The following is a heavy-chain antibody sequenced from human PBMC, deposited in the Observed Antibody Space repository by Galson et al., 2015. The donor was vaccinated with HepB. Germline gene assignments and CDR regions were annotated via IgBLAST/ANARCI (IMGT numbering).Heavy chain of an antibody. J-gene: IGHJ4*02. D-gene: IGHD1-26*01. CDR1: GFTFSSYT. Sequence: SLRLSCAASGFTFSSYTMDWVRQAPGKGLEWVLSISRSSNYILYADSVNGRFTISRDNAKNSLYLQMNSLRAEDTAVYYCARQVGIGSGSTDYWGQGTLVSVSS. V-gene: IGHV3-21*06. CDR2: ISRSSNYI. CDR3: ARQVGIGSGSTDY.